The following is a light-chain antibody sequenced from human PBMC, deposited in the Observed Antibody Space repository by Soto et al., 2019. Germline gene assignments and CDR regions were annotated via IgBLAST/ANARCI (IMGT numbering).Light chain of an antibody. CDR3: RSYAAGTSYV. Sequence: LTQTPSSSGSPGQSVTISCTGTSSDVGAYDYVSWYQQHPGKAPKLMIYEINKRPSGVPDRFSGSRSGNTASLTISGLQAEDEADYYCRSYAAGTSYVFGSGTKVTVL. CDR2: EIN. J-gene: IGLJ1*01. CDR1: SSDVGAYDY. V-gene: IGLV2-8*01.